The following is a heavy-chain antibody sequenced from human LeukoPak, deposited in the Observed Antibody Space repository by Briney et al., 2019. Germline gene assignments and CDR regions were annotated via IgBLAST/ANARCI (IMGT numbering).Heavy chain of an antibody. CDR1: GYTFTSYY. CDR2: INPSGGST. Sequence: GASVKVSCKASGYTFTSYYMHWVRQAPGQGLEWMGIINPSGGSTSYAQKFQGRVTMTRDTSTSTVHVELSSLTSEDTAVYYCARDYNSISMILVGPLDYWGQGTLVTVSS. V-gene: IGHV1-46*01. J-gene: IGHJ4*02. CDR3: ARDYNSISMILVGPLDY. D-gene: IGHD3-22*01.